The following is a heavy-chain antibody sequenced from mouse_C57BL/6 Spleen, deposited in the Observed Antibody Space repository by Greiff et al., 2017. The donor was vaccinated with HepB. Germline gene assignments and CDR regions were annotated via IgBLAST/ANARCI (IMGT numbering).Heavy chain of an antibody. CDR3: ARGDSPRDYGPFYGYFDV. J-gene: IGHJ1*03. CDR1: GYTFTDHT. CDR2: IYPRDGST. D-gene: IGHD1-2*01. V-gene: IGHV1-78*01. Sequence: QVQLQESDAELVKPGASVKISCKVSGYTFTDHTIHWMKQRPEQGLEWIGYIYPRDGSTKYNEKFKGKATLTADKSSSTAYMQLNSLTSEDSAVYFCARGDSPRDYGPFYGYFDVWGTGTTGTVSS.